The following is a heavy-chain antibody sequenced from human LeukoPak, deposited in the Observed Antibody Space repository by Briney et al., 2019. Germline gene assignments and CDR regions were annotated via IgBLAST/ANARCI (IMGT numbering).Heavy chain of an antibody. V-gene: IGHV4-59*11. CDR3: ASRPADTTWYGVFDY. Sequence: SETLSLTCSVSGGSINSHYRSWIRQPPGKRLEWIGYIFNTGNTNYNPSLASRVTMSLRLSPVTAADTDIYYCASRPADTTWYGVFDYWSQGTLVTVSS. J-gene: IGHJ4*02. CDR2: IFNTGNT. D-gene: IGHD3-10*01. CDR1: GGSINSHY.